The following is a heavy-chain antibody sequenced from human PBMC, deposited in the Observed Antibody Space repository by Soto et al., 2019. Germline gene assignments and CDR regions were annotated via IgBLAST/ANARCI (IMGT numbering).Heavy chain of an antibody. CDR3: ARDRRERKGSGSYYDDAFDI. D-gene: IGHD3-10*01. CDR1: GFTFRTYD. CDR2: IWFDGANK. V-gene: IGHV3-33*01. J-gene: IGHJ3*02. Sequence: HVHLVESGGGVVQPGRSLRLSCAASGFTFRTYDMYWVRQAPGKGLEWVANIWFDGANKYYADSVKGRFTISRDNSKNTLYLQMDSLRAEDTAVYYCARDRRERKGSGSYYDDAFDIWGQGTMVTVSS.